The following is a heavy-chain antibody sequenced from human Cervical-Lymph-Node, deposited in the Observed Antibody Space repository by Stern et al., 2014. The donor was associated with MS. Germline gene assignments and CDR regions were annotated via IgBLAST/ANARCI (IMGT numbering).Heavy chain of an antibody. D-gene: IGHD5-24*01. CDR3: GRGIKTFDP. CDR2: INPKNGDT. V-gene: IGHV1-2*02. CDR1: GFSFTDYY. Sequence: GQLAESGAELKKPGASVKGSCATSGFSFTDYYIHWVRQAPGQGHEWMGCINPKNGDTHSAQKFQGRFTMTRDTSISTGYMELNSLKSDDTAMYYCGRGIKTFDPWGQGTLVTVSS. J-gene: IGHJ5*02.